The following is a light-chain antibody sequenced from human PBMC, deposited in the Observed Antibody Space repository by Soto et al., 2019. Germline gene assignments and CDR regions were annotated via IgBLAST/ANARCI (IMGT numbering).Light chain of an antibody. CDR2: EVS. Sequence: QSALTQPASVSGSPGQSITISCTGTSSDVGGSNYVSWYQHHPGKAPKLMISEVSNRPSGVSNRFSGSKSGNTASLTISGLQAEDEADYCCCSRTSSSTYVFGTGTKLTVL. V-gene: IGLV2-14*01. J-gene: IGLJ1*01. CDR1: SSDVGGSNY. CDR3: CSRTSSSTYV.